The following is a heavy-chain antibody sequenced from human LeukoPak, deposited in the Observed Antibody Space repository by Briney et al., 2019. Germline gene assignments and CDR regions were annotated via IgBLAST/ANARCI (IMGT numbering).Heavy chain of an antibody. D-gene: IGHD2-2*01. Sequence: SETLSLTRSVSDGSMGTYYWGWIRQPPGKGLEWIGYIYYSGSTTYNPSLKSRVTVSVDTSKNQFSLKLTSMTAADTAVYYCARGRLGRQHASFFDSWGQGTLVTVSS. CDR1: DGSMGTYY. J-gene: IGHJ4*02. CDR2: IYYSGST. CDR3: ARGRLGRQHASFFDS. V-gene: IGHV4-59*08.